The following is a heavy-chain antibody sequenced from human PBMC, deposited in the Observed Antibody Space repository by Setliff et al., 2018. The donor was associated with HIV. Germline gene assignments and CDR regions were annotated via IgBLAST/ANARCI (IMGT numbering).Heavy chain of an antibody. V-gene: IGHV3-74*01. CDR1: GFTFSSYW. J-gene: IGHJ4*02. CDR3: ARDQVANYYGSGIDY. D-gene: IGHD3-10*01. CDR2: INSDGSST. Sequence: HPGGSLRLSCAASGFTFSSYWMHWVRQAPGKGLVWVSRINSDGSSTSYADSVKGRFTISRDNSKNTLYLQMNSLRAEDTAVYYCARDQVANYYGSGIDYWGQGTLVTVSS.